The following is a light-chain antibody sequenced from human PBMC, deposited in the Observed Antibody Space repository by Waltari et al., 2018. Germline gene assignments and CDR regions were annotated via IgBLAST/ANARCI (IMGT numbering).Light chain of an antibody. CDR1: TRDVGVYNL. CDR3: CSYEGSNTFVL. J-gene: IGLJ2*01. Sequence: QAALTQPASVSGSPGQSITISCTGSTRDVGVYNLASWYRQHPGKAPKLIIYEVYRRPSGVSSRFSGSKSGNTATLTISGLQPEDEADDYCCSYEGSNTFVLFGGGTRLTVL. V-gene: IGLV2-23*02. CDR2: EVY.